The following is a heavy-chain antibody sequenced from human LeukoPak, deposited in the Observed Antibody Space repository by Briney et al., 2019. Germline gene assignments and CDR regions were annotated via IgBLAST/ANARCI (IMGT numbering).Heavy chain of an antibody. J-gene: IGHJ6*02. Sequence: GGSLRLSCAASGFTFSYYAMNWVRQAPGEALMWVSRIKSDGSSTTYADSVKGRFTISRDNAKNTLYLQMNSLRAEDTAVYYCSRDSLSSCGGDCYSGLDVWGQGTTVTVSS. CDR2: IKSDGSST. D-gene: IGHD2-21*02. CDR3: SRDSLSSCGGDCYSGLDV. CDR1: GFTFSYYA. V-gene: IGHV3-74*01.